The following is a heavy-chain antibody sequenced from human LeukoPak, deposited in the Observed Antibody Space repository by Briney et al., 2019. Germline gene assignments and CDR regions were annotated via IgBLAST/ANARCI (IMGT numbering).Heavy chain of an antibody. J-gene: IGHJ4*02. CDR1: GFTFSSSA. CDR3: AKGRSIGSDYTFDH. CDR2: ISGSGSGSST. V-gene: IGHV3-23*01. Sequence: GGSLRLSCAASGFTFSSSAMSWVRQAPGKGLEWVSTISGSGSGSSTYYADSVRGRFTVSRDNSNNTLYLQMSSLTAADTAVYYCAKGRSIGSDYTFDHWGRGTLVTVSS. D-gene: IGHD4-11*01.